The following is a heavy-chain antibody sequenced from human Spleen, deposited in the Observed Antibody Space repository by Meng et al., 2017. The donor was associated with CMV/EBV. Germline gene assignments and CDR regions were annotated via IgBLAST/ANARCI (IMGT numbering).Heavy chain of an antibody. V-gene: IGHV3-21*01. Sequence: GGSLRLSCAASGFTFSSYTMNWVRQAPGKGLEWVSSISSSSNYIYYADSVKGRFTISRDNAKNSLFLQMNSLRAEDTAVFYCASRVLSPYRMDVWGQGTTVTVSS. CDR3: ASRVLSPYRMDV. J-gene: IGHJ6*02. CDR2: ISSSSNYI. D-gene: IGHD2-15*01. CDR1: GFTFSSYT.